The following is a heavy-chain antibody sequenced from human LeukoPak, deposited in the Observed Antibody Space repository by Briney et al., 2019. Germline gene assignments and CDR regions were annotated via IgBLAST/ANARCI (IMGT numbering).Heavy chain of an antibody. J-gene: IGHJ5*02. CDR2: ISWNSGSI. CDR3: AKGDSAAGTFAWFDP. Sequence: PGGSLRLSCAASGFTFDDYAMHWVRQAPGKGLEWVSGISWNSGSIGYADSVKGRFTISRDNAKNSLYLQMNSLRAEDTALYYCAKGDSAAGTFAWFDPWGQGTLVTVSS. V-gene: IGHV3-9*01. D-gene: IGHD6-13*01. CDR1: GFTFDDYA.